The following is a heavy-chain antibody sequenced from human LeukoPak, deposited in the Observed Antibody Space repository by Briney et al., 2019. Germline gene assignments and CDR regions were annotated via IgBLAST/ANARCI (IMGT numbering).Heavy chain of an antibody. J-gene: IGHJ6*02. D-gene: IGHD6-13*01. V-gene: IGHV3-33*01. CDR1: GFTFSSYG. Sequence: PGGSLRLSCAASGFTFSSYGMHWVRQAPGKGLEWVAVIWYDGSNKYYADSVKGRFTISRDNSKNTLYLQMNSLRAEDTAVYYCARDQETAAQRDYYYYYGMDVWGQGTTVTVFS. CDR3: ARDQETAAQRDYYYYYGMDV. CDR2: IWYDGSNK.